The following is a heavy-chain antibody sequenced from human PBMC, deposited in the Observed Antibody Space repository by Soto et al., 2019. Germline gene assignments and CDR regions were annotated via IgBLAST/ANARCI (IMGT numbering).Heavy chain of an antibody. D-gene: IGHD2-15*01. CDR2: ISAYNGNT. J-gene: IGHJ5*02. Sequence: QVQLVQSGAEVKKPGASVKVSCKASGYTFTGYGISWVRQAPGQGLEWMGWISAYNGNTNYAQKLQGRVTMTTDTSTSTAYMELRSLRSDDTAVYYCARGVQECSGGSCYLFGWFDPWGQGTLVTVSS. CDR3: ARGVQECSGGSCYLFGWFDP. CDR1: GYTFTGYG. V-gene: IGHV1-18*01.